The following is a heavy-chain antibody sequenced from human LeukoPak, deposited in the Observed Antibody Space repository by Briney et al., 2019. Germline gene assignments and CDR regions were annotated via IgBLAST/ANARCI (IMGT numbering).Heavy chain of an antibody. D-gene: IGHD1-26*01. CDR1: GGSISSSSYY. CDR3: ARDAPELLSPFDY. J-gene: IGHJ4*02. V-gene: IGHV4-39*07. Sequence: PSETLSFTCTVSGGSISSSSYYWGWIRQPPGKGLEWIGSIYYSGSTYYNPSLKSRVTVSVDTSKNQFSLKLSSVTAADTAVYYCARDAPELLSPFDYWGQGTLVTVSS. CDR2: IYYSGST.